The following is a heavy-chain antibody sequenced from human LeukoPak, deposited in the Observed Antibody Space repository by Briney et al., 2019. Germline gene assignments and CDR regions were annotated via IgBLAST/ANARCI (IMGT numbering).Heavy chain of an antibody. CDR3: ARAVPGPLSY. V-gene: IGHV1-8*03. CDR2: MNPNSGNT. Sequence: ASVKVSCKASGYTFTSYDINWVRQATGQGLEWMGWMNPNSGNTGYAHKFQGRVTITRNTSITTAYMELSSLRSEDTAVYYCARAVPGPLSYWGQGTLVTVSS. J-gene: IGHJ4*02. D-gene: IGHD3-10*01. CDR1: GYTFTSYD.